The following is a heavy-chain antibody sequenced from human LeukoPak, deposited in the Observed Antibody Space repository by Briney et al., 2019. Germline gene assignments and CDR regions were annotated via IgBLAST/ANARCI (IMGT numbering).Heavy chain of an antibody. CDR3: ATGRFFLVHPQTTVTTSRWQEYYFDY. D-gene: IGHD4-17*01. Sequence: SETLSLTCTVSGGSISSSSYYWGWIRQPPGKGPEWIGSIYYSGSTYYNPSLKSRVTISVDTSKNQFSLKLSFVTAADTAVYYCATGRFFLVHPQTTVTTSRWQEYYFDYWGQGTLVTVSS. J-gene: IGHJ4*02. V-gene: IGHV4-39*01. CDR2: IYYSGST. CDR1: GGSISSSSYY.